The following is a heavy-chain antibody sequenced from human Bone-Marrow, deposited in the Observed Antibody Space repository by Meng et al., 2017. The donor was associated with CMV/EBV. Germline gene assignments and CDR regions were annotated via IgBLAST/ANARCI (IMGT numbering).Heavy chain of an antibody. D-gene: IGHD3-22*01. CDR3: ARDSPPPLTWFTPRVYYYYGMDV. J-gene: IGHJ6*02. CDR1: GGSISSYY. V-gene: IGHV4-59*01. CDR2: IYYSGST. Sequence: SETLSLTCTVSGGSISSYYWSWIRQLPGKGLEWIGYIYYSGSTNYNPSLKSRVTISVDTSKNQFSLKLSSVTAADTAVYYCARDSPPPLTWFTPRVYYYYGMDVWGQGTTVTVSS.